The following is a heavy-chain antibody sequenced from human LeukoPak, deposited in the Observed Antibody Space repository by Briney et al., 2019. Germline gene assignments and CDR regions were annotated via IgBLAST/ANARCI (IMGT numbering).Heavy chain of an antibody. V-gene: IGHV6-1*01. CDR2: TYYRSKWYN. D-gene: IGHD3-22*01. J-gene: IGHJ3*02. Sequence: SQTLSLTCAISGDSVSSNSAAWEWITQSPSRGLEWLGRTYYRSKWYNDNAVSVKSRITINPDTSNTQSSLQLNSVAPEDPAVYYCARALLNPKGYYYDSSGPQGAFDIWGQGTMVTVSS. CDR3: ARALLNPKGYYYDSSGPQGAFDI. CDR1: GDSVSSNSAA.